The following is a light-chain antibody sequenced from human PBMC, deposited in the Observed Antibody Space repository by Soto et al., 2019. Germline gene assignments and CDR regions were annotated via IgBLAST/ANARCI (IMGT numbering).Light chain of an antibody. V-gene: IGLV3-27*01. CDR2: NDS. CDR3: YSAAGIDLVV. J-gene: IGLJ2*01. Sequence: SYELTQPCSVSVSPGQTARITCSGDVLAKKYARWFQQKPGQAPVLLIYNDSERPSGIPERFSGSGSGTTVTLTISGAQVEDDADYYCYSAAGIDLVVFGGGTKLTVL. CDR1: VLAKKY.